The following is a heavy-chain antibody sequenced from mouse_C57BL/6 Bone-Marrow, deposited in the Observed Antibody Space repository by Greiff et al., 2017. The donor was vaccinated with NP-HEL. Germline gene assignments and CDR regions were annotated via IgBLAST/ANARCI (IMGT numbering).Heavy chain of an antibody. CDR2: ISYSGST. Sequence: ESGPGMVKPSQSLSLTCTVTGYSITSGYDWHWIRHFPGNKLEWMGYISYSGSTNYNPSLKSRISITHDTSKNHFFLKLNSVTTEDTATYYCARDDYDPFFAYWGQGTLVTVSA. J-gene: IGHJ3*01. V-gene: IGHV3-1*01. CDR1: GYSITSGYD. D-gene: IGHD2-4*01. CDR3: ARDDYDPFFAY.